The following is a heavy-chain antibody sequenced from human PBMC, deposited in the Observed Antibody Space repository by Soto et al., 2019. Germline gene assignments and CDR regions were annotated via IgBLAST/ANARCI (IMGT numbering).Heavy chain of an antibody. V-gene: IGHV5-51*01. J-gene: IGHJ5*02. CDR1: GYSFTNYW. CDR3: XRHNRYSSTWFEGWFDP. Sequence: PGESLKISCQGSGYSFTNYWFGWVRQIPGIGLEWMGIIHPGDSGTRYSPFFQGHVTISADKSISTAYLQVSSLKASATAMYYCXRHNRYSSTWFEGWFDPWGQGTMVTVSS. CDR2: IHPGDSGT. D-gene: IGHD6-13*01.